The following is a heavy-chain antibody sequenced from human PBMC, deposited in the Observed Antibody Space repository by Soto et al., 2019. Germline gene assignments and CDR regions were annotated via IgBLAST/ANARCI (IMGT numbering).Heavy chain of an antibody. V-gene: IGHV5-51*01. D-gene: IGHD6-13*01. CDR3: ARSPRSSPYFDY. CDR2: IYPGDHET. CDR1: GYTFSNFW. Sequence: GESLKISCQSSGYTFSNFWIGWVRQWPGKGLEWMGIIYPGDHETRYSPSFHGKVTISADRSINTAYLQWNSLEASDTAFYFRARSPRSSPYFDYWGQGALVTVSS. J-gene: IGHJ4*02.